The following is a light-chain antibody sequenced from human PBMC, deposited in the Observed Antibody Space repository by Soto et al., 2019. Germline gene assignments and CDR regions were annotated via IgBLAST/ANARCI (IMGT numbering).Light chain of an antibody. CDR1: QSISTS. V-gene: IGKV1-5*03. CDR2: KAS. CDR3: QQYESYPVT. J-gene: IGKJ5*01. Sequence: DIQMTQSPSTLSASVGDRVTITCRASQSISTSLAWYQQKPGKAPTLLIYKASSLKSGVPSRFSGSGSGTEFTLTITSLQPVDFATYYCQQYESYPVTFGQGTRLEIK.